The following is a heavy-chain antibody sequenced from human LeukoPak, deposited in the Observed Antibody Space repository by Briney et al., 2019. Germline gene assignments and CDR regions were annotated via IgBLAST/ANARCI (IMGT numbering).Heavy chain of an antibody. CDR2: ISGSGGTT. V-gene: IGHV3-23*01. CDR3: ARHRGWNDDDAFDI. J-gene: IGHJ3*02. D-gene: IGHD1-1*01. CDR1: GFTFSTYA. Sequence: GGSLRLSCAASGFTFSTYAMSWVRQAPGKGLEWVSAISGSGGTTYYADSVKGRFTISRDNSKKTVYLQMNSLRAEDTAVYYCARHRGWNDDDAFDIWGQGTMVTVSS.